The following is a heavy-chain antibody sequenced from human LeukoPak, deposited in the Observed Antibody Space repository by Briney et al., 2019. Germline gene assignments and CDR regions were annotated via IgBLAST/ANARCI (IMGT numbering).Heavy chain of an antibody. CDR2: ISSSSSYI. CDR3: ARAISGYNYGLDY. CDR1: GFTFSSYS. D-gene: IGHD5-18*01. J-gene: IGHJ4*02. Sequence: GGSLRFSCAASGFTFSSYSMNWVRQAPGKGLEWVSSISSSSSYIYYADSVKGRFTISRDNSKNTLYLQMNSLRAEDTAVYFCARAISGYNYGLDYWGQGTLVTVSS. V-gene: IGHV3-21*04.